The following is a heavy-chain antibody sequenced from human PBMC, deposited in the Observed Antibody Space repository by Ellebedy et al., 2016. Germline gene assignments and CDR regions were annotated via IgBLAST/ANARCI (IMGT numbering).Heavy chain of an antibody. CDR3: ARDVDYGDYNPYTYYYYGMDV. CDR2: INPSGGST. Sequence: ASVKVSCKASGYTFTSYDINWVRQAPGQGLEWMGIINPSGGSTSYAQKFQGRVTMTRDTSTSTVYMELSSLRSEDTAVYYCARDVDYGDYNPYTYYYYGMDVWGQGTTVTVSS. CDR1: GYTFTSYD. J-gene: IGHJ6*02. V-gene: IGHV1-46*01. D-gene: IGHD4-17*01.